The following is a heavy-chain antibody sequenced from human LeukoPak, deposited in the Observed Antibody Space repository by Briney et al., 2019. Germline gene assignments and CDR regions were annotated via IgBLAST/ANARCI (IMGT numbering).Heavy chain of an antibody. V-gene: IGHV3-21*04. Sequence: PGGSLRLSCAASGFTFSSYSMNWVRQAPGKGLEWVSSISSSSSYIYYADSVKGRFTISRDNAKNSLYLQMNSLRAEDTALYHCARLNMVRGVIGVAAAHFDYWGQGTLVTVSS. D-gene: IGHD3-10*01. CDR3: ARLNMVRGVIGVAAAHFDY. CDR1: GFTFSSYS. CDR2: ISSSSSYI. J-gene: IGHJ4*02.